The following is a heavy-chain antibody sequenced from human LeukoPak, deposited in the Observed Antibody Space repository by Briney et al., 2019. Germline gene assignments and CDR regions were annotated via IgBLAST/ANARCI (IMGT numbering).Heavy chain of an antibody. J-gene: IGHJ3*02. Sequence: SETLSLTCTVSGGSISSYYWSWIRQPPGKGLEWIGYIYYSGSTNYNPSLKSRVTISVDTSKNQFSLKLSSVTAADTAVYYCAGRVGDSAFDIWGPGTMVTVSS. D-gene: IGHD1-26*01. CDR3: AGRVGDSAFDI. V-gene: IGHV4-59*01. CDR1: GGSISSYY. CDR2: IYYSGST.